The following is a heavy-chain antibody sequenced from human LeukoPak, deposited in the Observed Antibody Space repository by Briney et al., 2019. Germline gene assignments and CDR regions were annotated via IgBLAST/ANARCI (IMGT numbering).Heavy chain of an antibody. V-gene: IGHV1-2*02. D-gene: IGHD6-13*01. J-gene: IGHJ4*02. CDR1: GYTFSGYY. CDR2: INPNSGT. CDR3: AREEQHQRGRHFEY. Sequence: GASVKVSCKSSGYTFSGYYIHWVRQGPGQGLEWMGWINPNSGTNYAQSFQGRVTMTRDTSISTAYMELSRLISDDTAVYYCAREEQHQRGRHFEYWGQGALVTVSS.